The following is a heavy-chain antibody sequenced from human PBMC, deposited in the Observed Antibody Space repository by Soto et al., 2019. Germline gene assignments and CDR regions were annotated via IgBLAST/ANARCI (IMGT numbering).Heavy chain of an antibody. V-gene: IGHV3-48*03. J-gene: IGHJ4*02. D-gene: IGHD3-10*01. Sequence: GGSLRLSCAASGFTFSRFELHWVRQAPGKGLEWISYISSSGSTAYYASAVEGRFTISRDNANNSVYLQMDSLRAEDTALYYCTRAAWFPYLSFYWGQGALVTVSS. CDR3: TRAAWFPYLSFY. CDR1: GFTFSRFE. CDR2: ISSSGSTA.